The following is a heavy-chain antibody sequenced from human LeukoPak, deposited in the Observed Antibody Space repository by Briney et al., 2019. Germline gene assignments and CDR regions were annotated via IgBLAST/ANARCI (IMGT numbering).Heavy chain of an antibody. CDR1: GFTFSSYS. D-gene: IGHD3-22*01. CDR3: ARDYYDSSGFGWFDP. Sequence: GGSLRLSCAASGFTFSSYSMNWVRQAPGKGLEWVSSISSSSSYIYCADSVKGRFTISRDNAKNSLYLQMNSLRAEDTAVYYCARDYYDSSGFGWFDPWGQGTLVTVSS. CDR2: ISSSSSYI. V-gene: IGHV3-21*01. J-gene: IGHJ5*02.